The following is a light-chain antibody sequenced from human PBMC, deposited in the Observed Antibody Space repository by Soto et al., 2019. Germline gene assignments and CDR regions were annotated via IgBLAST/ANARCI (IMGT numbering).Light chain of an antibody. CDR2: VNSDGSL. CDR3: QTWDTAIVV. J-gene: IGLJ2*01. CDR1: SGHNSYA. Sequence: QPVLTQSPTASASLGPSVKLTCTLSSGHNSYAIAWHQQQPETGPRFLMRVNSDGSLIKGDGIPDRFSGSSSGAERYLTISSLQSEDETDYYCQTWDTAIVVFGGGTKLTVL. V-gene: IGLV4-69*02.